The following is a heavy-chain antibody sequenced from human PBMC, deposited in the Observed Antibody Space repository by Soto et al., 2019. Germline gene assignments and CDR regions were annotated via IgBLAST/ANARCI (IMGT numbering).Heavy chain of an antibody. CDR1: GFTFSSYG. CDR3: ARDPILDPLGMDV. CDR2: IWYDGSNK. V-gene: IGHV3-33*01. Sequence: QVQLVESGGGVVQPGRSLRLSCAASGFTFSSYGMHWVRQAPGKGLEWVAVIWYDGSNKYYADSVKGRFTISRDNSKNTLYLQINSLRAEDTAVSYCARDPILDPLGMDVWGQGTTVTVSS. J-gene: IGHJ6*02.